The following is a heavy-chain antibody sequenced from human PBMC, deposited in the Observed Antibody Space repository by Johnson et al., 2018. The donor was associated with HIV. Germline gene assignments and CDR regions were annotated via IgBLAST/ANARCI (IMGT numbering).Heavy chain of an antibody. CDR3: ARSNDCSGGSCPDGFDI. CDR1: GFTFSDYY. J-gene: IGHJ3*02. CDR2: ISSSGSII. V-gene: IGHV3-11*04. Sequence: QVQLVESGGGLVKPGGSLRLSCVASGFTFSDYYMSWIRQAPGKGLEWVSYISSSGSIIYSADSMQGRFTNSRDNAKNSLYLQMNSLRAEDTALYYCARSNDCSGGSCPDGFDIWGQGTMVIVSS. D-gene: IGHD2-15*01.